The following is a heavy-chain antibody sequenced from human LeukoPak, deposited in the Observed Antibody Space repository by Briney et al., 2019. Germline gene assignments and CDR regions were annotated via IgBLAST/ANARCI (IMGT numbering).Heavy chain of an antibody. D-gene: IGHD2-15*01. CDR3: ARERCSGGSCSLDY. J-gene: IGHJ4*02. Sequence: PSQTLSLTCTVSGGSITSGDYYWNWIRQPPGKGLEWIGYIYYSGSTNYNPSLKSRVTISVDTSKKQFSLKLSSVTAADTAVYYCARERCSGGSCSLDYWGQGTLVTVSS. CDR2: IYYSGST. V-gene: IGHV4-61*08. CDR1: GGSITSGDYY.